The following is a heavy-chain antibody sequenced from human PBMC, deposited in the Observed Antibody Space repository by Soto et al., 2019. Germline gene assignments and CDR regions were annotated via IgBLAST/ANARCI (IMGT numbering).Heavy chain of an antibody. V-gene: IGHV4-30-2*01. Sequence: TLSLACAVSGDLISSGGYYWSWIRQPPGQGLEWIGYIFHNGGAYYDPSLESRVTISLDMSKNQFSLRLSSVTAADTAVYYCARLDGYNSFDFWGQGTLVTVSS. J-gene: IGHJ4*02. D-gene: IGHD5-18*01. CDR3: ARLDGYNSFDF. CDR1: GDLISSGGYY. CDR2: IFHNGGA.